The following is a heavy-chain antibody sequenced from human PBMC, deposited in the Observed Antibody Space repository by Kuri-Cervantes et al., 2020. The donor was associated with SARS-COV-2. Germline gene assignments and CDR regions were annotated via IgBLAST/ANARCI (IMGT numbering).Heavy chain of an antibody. Sequence: ESLKISCTVSGGSISSYYWSWIRQPPGKGLEWIGYIYYSGSTNYNPSLKSRVTISVDTSKNQFSLKLSSVTAADTAVYYCARDRTAAGLYYYYYGMDVWGQGTTVTVSS. CDR2: IYYSGST. V-gene: IGHV4-59*01. J-gene: IGHJ6*02. CDR3: ARDRTAAGLYYYYYGMDV. CDR1: GGSISSYY. D-gene: IGHD6-13*01.